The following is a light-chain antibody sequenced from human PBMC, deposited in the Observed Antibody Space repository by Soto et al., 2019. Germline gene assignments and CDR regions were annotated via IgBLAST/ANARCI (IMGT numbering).Light chain of an antibody. CDR1: QTISND. CDR2: GAS. J-gene: IGKJ4*01. V-gene: IGKV3-15*01. Sequence: EVVMTQSPATVSVSPGEGVTLSCRASQTISNDLAWYQQKPGQAPRLLIYGASTRATGVPARCSGGGSGTEFTLIISSLQSEDFAVYYCQQNNKWPPVTFGGGTKVEIK. CDR3: QQNNKWPPVT.